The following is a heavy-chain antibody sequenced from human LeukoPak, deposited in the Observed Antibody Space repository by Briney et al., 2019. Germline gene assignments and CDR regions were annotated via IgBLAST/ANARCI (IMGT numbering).Heavy chain of an antibody. V-gene: IGHV4-59*08. CDR3: ARHFRGADNWLDP. CDR1: GGSISSYS. Sequence: PSETLSLTCTVSGGSISSYSWSWIRQPPGKGLEWIGYFYYSGSTSYNPSLKSRVTISVDTSKTQFSLRLSSVTAADTAVYYCARHFRGADNWLDPWGQGTLVTVSS. J-gene: IGHJ5*02. D-gene: IGHD3-10*01. CDR2: FYYSGST.